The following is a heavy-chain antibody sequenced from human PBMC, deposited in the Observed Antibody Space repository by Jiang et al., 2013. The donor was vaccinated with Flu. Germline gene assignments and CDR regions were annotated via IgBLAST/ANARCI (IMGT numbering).Heavy chain of an antibody. V-gene: IGHV4-59*02. CDR2: MSYSGDT. CDR3: ARVTHCTGISCYGVDL. D-gene: IGHD2-8*02. J-gene: IGHJ6*02. Sequence: PGLVKPSETLSLTCTVSGASVSTYCWSWIRQPPGKGLDWIGSMSYSGDTNYNPSLKSRVTISGDTSKTQFSLRLTSVTAADTAIYYCARVTHCTGISCYGVDLWGQGTTVTVSS. CDR1: GASVSTYC.